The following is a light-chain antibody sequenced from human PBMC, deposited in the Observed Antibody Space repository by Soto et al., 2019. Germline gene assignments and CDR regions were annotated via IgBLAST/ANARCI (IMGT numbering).Light chain of an antibody. CDR2: EDN. V-gene: IGLV6-57*04. CDR1: SGNIFSNY. J-gene: IGLJ2*01. Sequence: NFMLTQPHSVSESPGQTITISCTRTSGNIFSNYVQWYQQRPGSAPTTVIYEDNQRPSGVPDRFSASIDRSSNSASLTISGLKTEDEADYYCQSYDGNDVVFGGGTKLTVL. CDR3: QSYDGNDVV.